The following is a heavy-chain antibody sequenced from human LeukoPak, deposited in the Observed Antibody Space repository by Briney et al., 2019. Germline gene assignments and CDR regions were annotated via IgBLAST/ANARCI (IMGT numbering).Heavy chain of an antibody. D-gene: IGHD2-21*02. V-gene: IGHV4-59*01. Sequence: PSETLSLTSTVPGGSISSYYWSSIRQPPGKGLEWIGYVFNSGRTNLNPSLRSRATMSVDTSKNQFSLKLSSLTAAGTAVDYCAGRQHIVVVTATRGSFDMWGQGTMVTVSS. J-gene: IGHJ3*02. CDR2: VFNSGRT. CDR3: AGRQHIVVVTATRGSFDM. CDR1: GGSISSYY.